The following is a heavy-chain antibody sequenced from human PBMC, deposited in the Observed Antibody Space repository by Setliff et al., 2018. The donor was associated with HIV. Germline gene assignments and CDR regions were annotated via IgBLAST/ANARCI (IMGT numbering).Heavy chain of an antibody. CDR1: GGIFSRFA. J-gene: IGHJ4*02. CDR3: ARGKTWLRFLDY. D-gene: IGHD5-12*01. V-gene: IGHV1-18*01. Sequence: GASVKVSCKASGGIFSRFAFSWVRQAPGQGLEWMGWINTHSGYTNYAQSVQGRVTVTMDTSTSTAYMELRGLKSDDTAVYYCARGKTWLRFLDYWGQGTLVTVSS. CDR2: INTHSGYT.